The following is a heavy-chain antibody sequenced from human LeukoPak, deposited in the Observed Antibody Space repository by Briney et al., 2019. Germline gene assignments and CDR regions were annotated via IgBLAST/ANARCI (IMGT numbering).Heavy chain of an antibody. V-gene: IGHV1-18*01. CDR1: GYTFTSYG. CDR3: ARYYDILTGYPIPMDY. Sequence: GASVKVSCKASGYTFTSYGIGWVRQAPGQGLEWMGWISAYNGNTNYAQKLQGRVTMTTDTSTSTAYMELRSLRSDDTAVYYCARYYDILTGYPIPMDYWGQGTLVTVSS. CDR2: ISAYNGNT. J-gene: IGHJ4*02. D-gene: IGHD3-9*01.